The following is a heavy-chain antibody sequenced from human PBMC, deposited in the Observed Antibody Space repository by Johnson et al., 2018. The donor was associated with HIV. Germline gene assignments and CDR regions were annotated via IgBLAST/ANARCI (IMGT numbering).Heavy chain of an antibody. CDR3: ARSVHDYSDYLWGRDAFDI. V-gene: IGHV3-13*01. CDR2: IGADGAT. CDR1: GFTLSSYD. Sequence: VQLVESGGGLVQPGGSLRLSCAASGFTLSSYDMHWVRQGTGKRLEWVSGIGADGATYYPDSVKGLFTISRESAKNSLYLQMNSLRAEDTAVYYCARSVHDYSDYLWGRDAFDIWGQGTMVIVSS. J-gene: IGHJ3*02. D-gene: IGHD4-11*01.